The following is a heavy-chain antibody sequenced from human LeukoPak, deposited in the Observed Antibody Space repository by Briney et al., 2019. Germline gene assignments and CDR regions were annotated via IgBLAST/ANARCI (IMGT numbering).Heavy chain of an antibody. Sequence: GESLKISCTASGFNFGGFAMVWVRQAPGGGLDWVSGVYAAGTPAKYSDYVKGRFTVSRDNSKNTLYLQMNNLRVEDTAVYYCAKDLTFGDGRWEFDVWGQGTLVTVSS. CDR2: VYAAGTPA. CDR3: AKDLTFGDGRWEFDV. D-gene: IGHD3-16*01. V-gene: IGHV3-23*03. CDR1: GFNFGGFA. J-gene: IGHJ4*02.